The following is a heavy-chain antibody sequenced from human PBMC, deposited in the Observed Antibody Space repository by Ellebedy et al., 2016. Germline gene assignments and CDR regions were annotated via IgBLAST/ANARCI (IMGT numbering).Heavy chain of an antibody. CDR1: GFTFSNFF. V-gene: IGHV3-23*01. CDR3: RQGHYADY. Sequence: GGSLRLXXAASGFTFSNFFMSWVRQAPGKGLEWVSTISADGDNTRFADSVKGRFTVSRDNSRNTVYLRMNNLRVEDTARYYCRQGHYADYWGQGTLVTVSS. J-gene: IGHJ4*02. CDR2: ISADGDNT.